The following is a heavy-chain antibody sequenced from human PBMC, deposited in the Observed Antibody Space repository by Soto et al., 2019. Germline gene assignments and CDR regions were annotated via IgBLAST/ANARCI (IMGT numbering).Heavy chain of an antibody. CDR1: GYTFTAYY. Sequence: QVQLVQSGAEVKKPGASVKVSCKASGYTFTAYYMHWVRQAPGQGLQWMGWINPNSGGTNYAQKFLGRVTMTRDTSISPAYMELSRLRSDDTAVYSCARFLVRGWGYWGQGTLVTVSS. V-gene: IGHV1-2*02. J-gene: IGHJ4*02. CDR3: ARFLVRGWGY. CDR2: INPNSGGT. D-gene: IGHD6-19*01.